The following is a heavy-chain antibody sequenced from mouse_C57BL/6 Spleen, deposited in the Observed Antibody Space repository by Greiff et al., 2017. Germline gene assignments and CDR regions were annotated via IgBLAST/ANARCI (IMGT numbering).Heavy chain of an antibody. CDR3: ARGDSNYFFAY. Sequence: EVQLVESGPGLVKPSQSLSLTCSVTGYSITSGYYWNWIRQFPGNKLEWMGYISYDGSNNYNPSLKNRISITRDTSKNQFFLKLNSVTTEDTATYYCARGDSNYFFAYWGQGTLVTVSA. V-gene: IGHV3-6*01. J-gene: IGHJ3*01. CDR2: ISYDGSN. CDR1: GYSITSGYY. D-gene: IGHD2-5*01.